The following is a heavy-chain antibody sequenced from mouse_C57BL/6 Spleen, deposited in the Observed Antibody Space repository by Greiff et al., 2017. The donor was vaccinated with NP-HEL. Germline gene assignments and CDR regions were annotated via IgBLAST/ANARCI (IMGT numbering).Heavy chain of an antibody. D-gene: IGHD2-4*01. CDR3: AGGRLRNYLDY. CDR2: IYPGDGDT. Sequence: QVQLQQSGPELVKPGASVKISCKASGYAFSSSWMNWVKQRPGTGLEWIGRIYPGDGDTNYNGKFKGKATLTADKSSSTAYMQLSSLTSEDSAVYFCAGGRLRNYLDYWGQGTTLTVSS. CDR1: GYAFSSSW. J-gene: IGHJ2*01. V-gene: IGHV1-82*01.